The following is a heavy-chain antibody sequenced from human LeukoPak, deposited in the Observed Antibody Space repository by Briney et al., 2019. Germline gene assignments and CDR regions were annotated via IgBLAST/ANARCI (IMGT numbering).Heavy chain of an antibody. CDR1: GVSLSSGIYY. V-gene: IGHV4-61*02. CDR3: ARETYYYDSSGYLHYFDY. Sequence: SETLSLTCTVSGVSLSSGIYYWSWIPQPAGKGLEWLGRIYTSGSTNYNPSLNSRVTISVDTSKNQFSLKLSSVTAADTAVYYCARETYYYDSSGYLHYFDYWGQGTLVTVSS. CDR2: IYTSGST. D-gene: IGHD3-22*01. J-gene: IGHJ4*02.